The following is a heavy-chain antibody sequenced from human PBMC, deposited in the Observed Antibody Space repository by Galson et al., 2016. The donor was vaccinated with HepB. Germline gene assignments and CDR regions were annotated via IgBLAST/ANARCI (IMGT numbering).Heavy chain of an antibody. CDR1: GGSISGGVYS. CDR2: IYNSGNS. D-gene: IGHD2-2*01. Sequence: TLSLTCAVFGGSISGGVYSWSWNRQPPGKALEWIGTIYNSGNSYYNPSLNGRVTISMDRSSDQFSLNLPSVTAADTAVYYCARNAYAYDMDDWGKGTTVTVSS. J-gene: IGHJ6*03. V-gene: IGHV4-30-2*01. CDR3: ARNAYAYDMDD.